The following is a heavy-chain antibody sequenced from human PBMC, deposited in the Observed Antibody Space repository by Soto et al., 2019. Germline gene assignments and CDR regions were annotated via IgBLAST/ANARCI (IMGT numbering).Heavy chain of an antibody. D-gene: IGHD1-1*01. CDR1: GGSINSGAYH. V-gene: IGHV4-31*03. CDR3: ARMSATGTRWFDP. Sequence: QVQLQESGPRLVKPSQDLSLTCTVSGGSINSGAYHWSWVRQHPGKGLEWIGAISYRETTYSNPSLQSRMTMSVDPSKTQLSLKLSSVTAADTAVYYCARMSATGTRWFDPWGPGTLVTVSS. CDR2: ISYRETT. J-gene: IGHJ5*02.